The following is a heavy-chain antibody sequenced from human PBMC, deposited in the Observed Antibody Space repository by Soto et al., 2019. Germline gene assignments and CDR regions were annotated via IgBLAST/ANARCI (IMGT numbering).Heavy chain of an antibody. CDR2: IDYSGTT. J-gene: IGHJ4*01. D-gene: IGHD4-17*01. Sequence: QVQLQESGPGLVKPSQTLSLTCTVSGGAITSAGYYWSWIRQHPGKGLAWIGYIDYSGTTYSSPSLKSRVTISVDSSENKFSLNLSXVIAADTAVYYCARGMTTLTYFXXW. CDR1: GGAITSAGYY. CDR3: ARGMTTLTYFXX. V-gene: IGHV4-31*03.